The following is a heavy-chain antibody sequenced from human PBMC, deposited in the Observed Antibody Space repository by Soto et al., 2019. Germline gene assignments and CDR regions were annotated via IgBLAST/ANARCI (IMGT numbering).Heavy chain of an antibody. D-gene: IGHD3-22*01. V-gene: IGHV3-23*01. CDR2: ISGSGGST. Sequence: GGSLRLSCAASGFTFSSYAMSWVRQAPGKGLEWVSAISGSGGSTYYADSVKGRFTISRDNAKNTLYLQMNSLRAEDTAVYYCASLFADYYDSSGSQTGADYWGQGTLVTVS. J-gene: IGHJ4*02. CDR1: GFTFSSYA. CDR3: ASLFADYYDSSGSQTGADY.